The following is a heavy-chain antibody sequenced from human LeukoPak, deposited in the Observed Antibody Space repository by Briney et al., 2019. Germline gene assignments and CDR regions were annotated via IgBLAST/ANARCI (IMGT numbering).Heavy chain of an antibody. V-gene: IGHV3-48*01. D-gene: IGHD6-19*01. CDR1: GFTFSSYS. CDR3: ARLAGAVVGTSDFDY. CDR2: INSGGDNT. J-gene: IGHJ4*02. Sequence: PGGSLRLSCVASGFTFSSYSMNWVRQAPGKGLEWVSYINSGGDNTYYADSVKGRFTISRDKAKSSLYLQMNSLRAEDTAVYYCARLAGAVVGTSDFDYWGQGTLVTVSS.